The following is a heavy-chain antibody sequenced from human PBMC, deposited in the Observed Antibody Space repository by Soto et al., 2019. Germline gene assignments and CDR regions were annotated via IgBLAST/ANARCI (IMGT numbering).Heavy chain of an antibody. CDR3: ARGRDGYNQPSNIDY. V-gene: IGHV1-69*02. D-gene: IGHD5-12*01. CDR1: GGTFSSYT. Sequence: QVQLVQSGAEVKKPGSSVKVSCKASGGTFSSYTISWVRQAPGQGLEWMGRIIPILGIANYAQKFQGRVPITADKSTSTADMELSSLRSEDTAVYYCARGRDGYNQPSNIDYWGQGTLVTVSS. CDR2: IIPILGIA. J-gene: IGHJ4*02.